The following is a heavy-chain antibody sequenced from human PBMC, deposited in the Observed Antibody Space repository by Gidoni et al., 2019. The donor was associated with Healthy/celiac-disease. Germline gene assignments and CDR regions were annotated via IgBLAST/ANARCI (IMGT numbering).Heavy chain of an antibody. V-gene: IGHV3-33*01. Sequence: APGKGLEWVAVIWYDGSNKYYADSVKGRFTISRDNSKNTLYLQMNSLRAEDTAVYYCARDRGEWLVRGWFDPWGQGTLVTVSS. J-gene: IGHJ5*02. D-gene: IGHD6-19*01. CDR2: IWYDGSNK. CDR3: ARDRGEWLVRGWFDP.